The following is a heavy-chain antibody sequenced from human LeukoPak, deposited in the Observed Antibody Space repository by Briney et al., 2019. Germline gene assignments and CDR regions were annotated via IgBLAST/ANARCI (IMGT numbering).Heavy chain of an antibody. CDR2: IRYDGSNK. Sequence: SGGSLRLSCAASGFTFSSYGMHWVRQAPGKGLEWVAFIRYDGSNKYYADSVKGRFTISRDNSKNTLYLQMNSLRAEDTAVYYCAKDLDSTLDYWGQGTLVTVSS. CDR1: GFTFSSYG. D-gene: IGHD2-15*01. CDR3: AKDLDSTLDY. V-gene: IGHV3-30*02. J-gene: IGHJ4*02.